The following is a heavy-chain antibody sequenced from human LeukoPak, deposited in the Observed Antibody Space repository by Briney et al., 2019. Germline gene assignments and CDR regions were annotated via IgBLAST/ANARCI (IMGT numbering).Heavy chain of an antibody. V-gene: IGHV5-51*01. Sequence: GESLKISCKGSGYRFTNYWIGWVRQMPGKGLEWMGIIFPGDSDTRYSPSFQGQVTISADKSISTAYLQWSSLKASDTAMYYCARQVGMATIYFDYWGQGTLVTVSS. J-gene: IGHJ4*02. CDR1: GYRFTNYW. D-gene: IGHD5-24*01. CDR2: IFPGDSDT. CDR3: ARQVGMATIYFDY.